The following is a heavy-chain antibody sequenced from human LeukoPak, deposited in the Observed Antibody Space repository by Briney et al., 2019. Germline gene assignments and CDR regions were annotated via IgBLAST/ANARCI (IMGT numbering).Heavy chain of an antibody. CDR1: RFTFSNYA. V-gene: IGHV3-64*01. CDR3: AKDLPVTISYMDV. CDR2: ISSNGGNT. J-gene: IGHJ6*03. Sequence: GGSLRLSCAASRFTFSNYAMHWVRQAPGKGLEHVSAISSNGGNTHYANSVKGRFTISRDNSKNTLYLQMGSLRAEDMAVYYCAKDLPVTISYMDVWGKGTTVTISS. D-gene: IGHD3-10*01.